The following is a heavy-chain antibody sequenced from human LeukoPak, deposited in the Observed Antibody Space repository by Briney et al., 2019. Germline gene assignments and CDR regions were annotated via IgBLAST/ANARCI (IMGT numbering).Heavy chain of an antibody. Sequence: ASVKVSCKASGGTFISYAISWVRQAPGQGREWMGGIIPIFGTANYAQKFQGRVTITADESTSKAYMELSRLRSEHTAVYYCATLRGCAPITYWGQGTLVTVSS. CDR2: IIPIFGTA. D-gene: IGHD5-24*01. J-gene: IGHJ4*02. V-gene: IGHV1-69*13. CDR1: GGTFISYA. CDR3: ATLRGCAPITY.